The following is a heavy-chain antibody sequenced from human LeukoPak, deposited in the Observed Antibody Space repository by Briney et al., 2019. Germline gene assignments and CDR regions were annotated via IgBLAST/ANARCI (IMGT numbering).Heavy chain of an antibody. CDR2: ISYDGSNK. Sequence: GGSLRLSCAASGFTFSSYGMHRVRQAPGKGLEWVAVISYDGSNKYYADSVKGRFTISRDNSKNTLYLQMNSLRAEDTAVYYCAKDIAAVSAPARYYGMDVWGQGTTVTVSS. V-gene: IGHV3-30*18. CDR3: AKDIAAVSAPARYYGMDV. CDR1: GFTFSSYG. D-gene: IGHD6-13*01. J-gene: IGHJ6*02.